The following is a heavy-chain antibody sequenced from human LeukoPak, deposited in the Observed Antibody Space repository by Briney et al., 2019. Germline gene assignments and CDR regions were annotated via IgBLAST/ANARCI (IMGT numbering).Heavy chain of an antibody. CDR3: ARRLGGEIDY. D-gene: IGHD3-10*01. V-gene: IGHV4-59*08. CDR2: IFYSGST. Sequence: SETLSLTCTVSGGSISSYYWNWIRQPPGKGLEWIGYIFYSGSTNYNPSLKSRVTISVDTSKNQFSLKLSSVTAADTAVYYCARRLGGEIDYWGQGTLVTVSS. CDR1: GGSISSYY. J-gene: IGHJ4*02.